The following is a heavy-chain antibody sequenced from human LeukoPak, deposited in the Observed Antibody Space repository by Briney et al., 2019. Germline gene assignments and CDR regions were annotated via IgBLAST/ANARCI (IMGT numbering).Heavy chain of an antibody. J-gene: IGHJ3*02. CDR3: ARERRQWLPHDAFDS. D-gene: IGHD6-19*01. V-gene: IGHV3-30*04. CDR2: ISYDGSNK. Sequence: PGRTLRLSCAASGVTFSSYAMHWVRQAPGKGLEWVAVISYDGSNKYYAAPVKGRSTFSRYNSKNTLYLQMNSLRAEDTAVYYCARERRQWLPHDAFDSWGQGTMVTVSS. CDR1: GVTFSSYA.